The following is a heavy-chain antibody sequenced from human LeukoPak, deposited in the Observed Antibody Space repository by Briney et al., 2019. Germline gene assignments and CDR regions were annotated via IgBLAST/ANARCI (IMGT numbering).Heavy chain of an antibody. D-gene: IGHD4-11*01. Sequence: GGSLRLSCAASGFTFSSYSMNWVRQAPGKGLEWVSSISSSSSYIYYADSVKGRFTISRDNAKNSLYLQMNSLRAEDTAVYYCARDKATVTTRPRYFQHWGQGTLVTVSS. V-gene: IGHV3-21*01. CDR3: ARDKATVTTRPRYFQH. CDR1: GFTFSSYS. CDR2: ISSSSSYI. J-gene: IGHJ1*01.